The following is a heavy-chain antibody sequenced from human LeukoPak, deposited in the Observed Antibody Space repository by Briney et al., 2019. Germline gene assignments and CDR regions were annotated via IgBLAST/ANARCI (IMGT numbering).Heavy chain of an antibody. CDR1: GFTFSSYE. CDR2: ISSSGSTI. J-gene: IGHJ4*02. CDR3: ASVRLRLGELSLNYFDY. V-gene: IGHV3-48*03. Sequence: PGGSLRLSCAASGFTFSSYEMNWVRQAPGKGLEWVSYISSSGSTIYSADSFKGRFTISRDTAMTSPYMQMNSLRADDPAVYFCASVRLRLGELSLNYFDYWGQGTLVTVSS. D-gene: IGHD3-16*02.